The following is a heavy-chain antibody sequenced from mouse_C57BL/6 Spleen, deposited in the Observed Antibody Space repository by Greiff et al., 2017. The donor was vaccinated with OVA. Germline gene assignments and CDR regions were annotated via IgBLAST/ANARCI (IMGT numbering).Heavy chain of an antibody. CDR1: GYTFTSYW. Sequence: QVKLQESGAGLVKPGPSVKLSCTASGYTFTSYWMYWVKQTPGHGLEWIGVIDHSDSYTNYNQKFKGKATLTVDTSSNTAHMQFSNLTSEDSAVYYCTKRSYRSMDYWGQGTPVTVS. CDR2: IDHSDSYT. J-gene: IGHJ4*01. CDR3: TKRSYRSMDY. V-gene: IGHV1-59*01. D-gene: IGHD1-1*01.